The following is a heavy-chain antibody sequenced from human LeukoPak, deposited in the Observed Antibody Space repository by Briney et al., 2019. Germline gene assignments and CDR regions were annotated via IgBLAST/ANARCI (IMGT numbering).Heavy chain of an antibody. J-gene: IGHJ4*02. Sequence: GGPLRLSCAASGFTVSSNFMTWVRQAPGKGLEWVSVIYSGGSTYYADSVKGRFSISRDNSKNTLYLQMNSLRAEDTAVYYCARVVRYSNYDYWGQGTLVTVSS. D-gene: IGHD4-11*01. CDR2: IYSGGST. V-gene: IGHV3-53*01. CDR1: GFTVSSNF. CDR3: ARVVRYSNYDY.